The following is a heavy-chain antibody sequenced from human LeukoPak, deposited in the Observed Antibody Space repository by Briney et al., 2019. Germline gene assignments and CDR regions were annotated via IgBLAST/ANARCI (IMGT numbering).Heavy chain of an antibody. D-gene: IGHD3-10*01. J-gene: IGHJ6*03. CDR3: ARDDDYGSGTYMDV. CDR2: IRPNSGGT. Sequence: ASVKVSCKTSGYTFTGYYIHWVRQAPGQGLEWMGWIRPNSGGTKYAQKFQGRVTMTRDTSISTAYMELDRLRSGDTAVYYCARDDDYGSGTYMDVWGKGTTVTVSS. V-gene: IGHV1-2*02. CDR1: GYTFTGYY.